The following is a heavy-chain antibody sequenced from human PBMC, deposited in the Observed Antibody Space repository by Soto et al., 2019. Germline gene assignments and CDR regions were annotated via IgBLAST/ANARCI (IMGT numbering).Heavy chain of an antibody. CDR1: GYTFTSYG. CDR3: ARDRIVMGVRYFDY. D-gene: IGHD3-10*01. CDR2: ISAYNGNT. Sequence: GASVKVSCKASGYTFTSYGISWVRQAPGQGIEWMGWISAYNGNTNYAQKLQGRVTMTTDTFTSTAYMELRSLRSDDTAVYYCARDRIVMGVRYFDYWGQGTLVTVSS. J-gene: IGHJ4*02. V-gene: IGHV1-18*01.